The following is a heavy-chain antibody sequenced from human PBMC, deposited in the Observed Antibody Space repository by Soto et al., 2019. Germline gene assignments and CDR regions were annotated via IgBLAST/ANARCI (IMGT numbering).Heavy chain of an antibody. CDR3: AHCGAEGSFHS. J-gene: IGHJ4*02. CDR1: GFSLSATGAG. CDR2: IYWGDDK. V-gene: IGHV2-5*02. Sequence: QITLKESGPTLVRPTQTLTLPCTFSGFSLSATGAGVAWIRQPPGKALAWLALIYWGDDKFYSQSLKTILTIPEATSKKQVVLTMTNLDPVDTATCYCAHCGAEGSFHSWGQGTLVPVSS. D-gene: IGHD3-10*01.